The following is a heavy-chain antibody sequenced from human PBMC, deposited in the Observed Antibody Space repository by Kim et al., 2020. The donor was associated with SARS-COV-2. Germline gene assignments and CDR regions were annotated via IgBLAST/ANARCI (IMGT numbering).Heavy chain of an antibody. J-gene: IGHJ6*02. Sequence: ASVKVSCKVSGYTLTELSMHWVRQAPGKGLEWMGGFDPEVGETIYAQKFQGRVTMTEDTSTDTAYMELSSLRSEDTAVYYCATSTSITGTRAIYYYYYGMDVWGQGTTVTVSS. V-gene: IGHV1-24*01. CDR1: GYTLTELS. CDR3: ATSTSITGTRAIYYYYYGMDV. CDR2: FDPEVGET. D-gene: IGHD1-7*01.